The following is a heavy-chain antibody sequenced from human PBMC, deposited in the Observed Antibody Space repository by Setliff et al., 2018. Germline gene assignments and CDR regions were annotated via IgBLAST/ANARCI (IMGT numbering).Heavy chain of an antibody. Sequence: SETLSLTCAVSGYSISSGYYWAWIRQPPEKGLEWIGSIYRTGNTHYNPSLKSRVTISVDTSKNQFSLRPNSATAADTAVYYCARLRGAFDYWGQGTLVTVSS. D-gene: IGHD3-16*01. J-gene: IGHJ4*02. CDR3: ARLRGAFDY. V-gene: IGHV4-38-2*01. CDR2: IYRTGNT. CDR1: GYSISSGYY.